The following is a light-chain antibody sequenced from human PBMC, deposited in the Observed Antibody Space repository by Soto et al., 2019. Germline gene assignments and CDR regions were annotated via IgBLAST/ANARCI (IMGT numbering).Light chain of an antibody. Sequence: QSVLTQPPSASGSPGRSVTISCTGTSSDVGGYDYVSWYQQHPGKAPKLMIFEVSKRPSGVPDRFSGSKSGNTASLTVSGLQAEDEADYYCSSYAGNTKGVFGTGTKVTV. CDR2: EVS. J-gene: IGLJ1*01. V-gene: IGLV2-8*01. CDR3: SSYAGNTKGV. CDR1: SSDVGGYDY.